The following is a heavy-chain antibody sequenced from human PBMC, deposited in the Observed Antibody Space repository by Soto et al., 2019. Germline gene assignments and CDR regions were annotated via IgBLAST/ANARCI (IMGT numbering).Heavy chain of an antibody. CDR3: ARGLYCGDECYFAY. V-gene: IGHV4-30-4*01. CDR1: GGPISGDYY. CDR2: IFYSGST. Sequence: TSETLSLTCNVSGGPISGDYYWTWIRQPPGKGLEWIGYIFYSGSTYYNPSLESRVTMSVDPSKNRISLKLSSATAADTAIYYCARGLYCGDECYFAYWGQGILVTVSS. D-gene: IGHD2-21*01. J-gene: IGHJ4*02.